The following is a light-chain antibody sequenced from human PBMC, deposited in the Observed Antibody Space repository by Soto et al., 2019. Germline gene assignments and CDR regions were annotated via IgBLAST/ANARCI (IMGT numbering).Light chain of an antibody. Sequence: EIVMTQSPATLSVSPGERATLSCRASQTVSRNLAWYQQKPGKAPRLLIYGASTRATGIPARFSGSGSGTEFTVTISSLQSEDLAVYYCQQYNTWPLTFGGGTTVEIK. CDR2: GAS. CDR3: QQYNTWPLT. V-gene: IGKV3-15*01. J-gene: IGKJ4*01. CDR1: QTVSRN.